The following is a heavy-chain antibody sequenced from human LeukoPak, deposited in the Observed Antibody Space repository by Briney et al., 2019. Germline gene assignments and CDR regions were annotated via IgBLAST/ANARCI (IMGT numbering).Heavy chain of an antibody. V-gene: IGHV1-3*03. CDR3: ARVVKYRSGPLTDLLPYYFDY. CDR1: GYTFTSYA. Sequence: ASVKVSCKASGYTFTSYAMHWVRQAPGQRLEGMGWINAGNGNTKYSQEFQGRVTITRDTSASTAYMELSRLRSEDMAVYYCARVVKYRSGPLTDLLPYYFDYWGQGTLVTVSS. J-gene: IGHJ4*02. D-gene: IGHD6-19*01. CDR2: INAGNGNT.